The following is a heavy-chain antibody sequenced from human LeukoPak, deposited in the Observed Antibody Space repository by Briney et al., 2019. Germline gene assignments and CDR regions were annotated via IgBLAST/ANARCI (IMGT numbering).Heavy chain of an antibody. CDR1: RFTLSTYW. V-gene: IGHV3-7*01. Sequence: PGGTLRLSCAASRFTLSTYWMGWVPQAPGKGLEWVASIYQDGNKKYCVDSVKGRFNISRDNAKNSLYLQINSLRAEDTAVYCCARDTDGGFDYWGQGALVTVSS. CDR2: IYQDGNKK. J-gene: IGHJ4*02. D-gene: IGHD4-23*01. CDR3: ARDTDGGFDY.